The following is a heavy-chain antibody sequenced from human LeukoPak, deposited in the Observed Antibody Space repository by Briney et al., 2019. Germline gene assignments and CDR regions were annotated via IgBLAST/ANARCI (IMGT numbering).Heavy chain of an antibody. V-gene: IGHV1-2*02. D-gene: IGHD1-26*01. Sequence: ASVKVSCKASGNTFTDYYIHWVRQAPGQGFEWMGWNNPNSGGTNYAQKFQGRVTMTRDTSISTAYMELSRLRSDDTAVYYCARAPARGGSHNWGQGTLVTVSS. CDR2: NNPNSGGT. CDR1: GNTFTDYY. J-gene: IGHJ4*02. CDR3: ARAPARGGSHN.